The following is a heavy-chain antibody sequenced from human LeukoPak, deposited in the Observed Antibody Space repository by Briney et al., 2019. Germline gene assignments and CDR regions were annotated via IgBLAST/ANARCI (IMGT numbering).Heavy chain of an antibody. D-gene: IGHD3-22*01. J-gene: IGHJ4*02. CDR2: ISGSGDNT. Sequence: GGSLRLSCAASGFTFSSYAMGWVRQAPGKGLEWVSGISGSGDNTYYADSVKGRFTISRDNSKNTLYVQVNSLGTEDTAAYYCAKGSYYDSSGSFYFDYWGQGTLVTVSS. V-gene: IGHV3-23*01. CDR1: GFTFSSYA. CDR3: AKGSYYDSSGSFYFDY.